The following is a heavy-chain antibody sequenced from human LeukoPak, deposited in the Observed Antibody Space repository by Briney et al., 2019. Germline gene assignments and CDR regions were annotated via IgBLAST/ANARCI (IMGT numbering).Heavy chain of an antibody. CDR1: APSFSGYS. CDR3: ARGLDPYKSGVD. V-gene: IGHV4-34*01. J-gene: IGHJ4*02. CDR2: IHPSGST. Sequence: SESLSPTCALYAPSFSGYSSTWIRQPPRRGREWIGEIHPSGSTNYNPTLMSRVTLSLDTSKNQFSLRLSSVTAADTAVYFCARGLDPYKSGVDWGQGTLVTVSA. D-gene: IGHD1-26*01.